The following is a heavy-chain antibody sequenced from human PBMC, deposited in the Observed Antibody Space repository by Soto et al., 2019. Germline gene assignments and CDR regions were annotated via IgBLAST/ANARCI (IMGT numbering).Heavy chain of an antibody. D-gene: IGHD1-1*01. V-gene: IGHV2-5*02. J-gene: IGHJ5*02. CDR3: AKTMGWKWFAP. Sequence: QITLKESGPTLVKPTQTLTLTCTFSGFSLNTDGVAVGWIRQPPGKDLEWLALIYWDDDKRYSPSLKTRLTVTKDTSKKQVVLTMTNMDHVDTATYYCAKTMGWKWFAPSGQGTLVTVSP. CDR2: IYWDDDK. CDR1: GFSLNTDGVA.